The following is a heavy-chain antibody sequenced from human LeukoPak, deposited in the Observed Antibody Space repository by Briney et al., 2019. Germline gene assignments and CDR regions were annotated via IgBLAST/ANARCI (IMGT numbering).Heavy chain of an antibody. Sequence: SVKVSCKASGYTFINYGINWVRQAPGQGLEWMGGIIPIFGTANYAQKFQGRVTITADESTSTAYMELSSLRSEDTAVYYCARDQFSDKYYYYGMDVWGQGTTVTVSS. CDR2: IIPIFGTA. CDR3: ARDQFSDKYYYYGMDV. D-gene: IGHD3-3*01. V-gene: IGHV1-69*13. CDR1: GYTFINYG. J-gene: IGHJ6*02.